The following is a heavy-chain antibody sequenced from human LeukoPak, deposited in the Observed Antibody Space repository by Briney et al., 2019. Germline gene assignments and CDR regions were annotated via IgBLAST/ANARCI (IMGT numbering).Heavy chain of an antibody. D-gene: IGHD3-9*01. J-gene: IGHJ4*02. V-gene: IGHV1-2*02. CDR2: INPNSGGT. CDR3: ARVGDYDILTGYYLSKSYFDY. Sequence: ASVKVSCKASGYIFTNYGLTWVRQAPGQGLEWMGWINPNSGGTNYAQKFQGRVTMTRDTSISTAYMELSRLRSDDTAVYYCARVGDYDILTGYYLSKSYFDYWGQGTLVTVSS. CDR1: GYIFTNYG.